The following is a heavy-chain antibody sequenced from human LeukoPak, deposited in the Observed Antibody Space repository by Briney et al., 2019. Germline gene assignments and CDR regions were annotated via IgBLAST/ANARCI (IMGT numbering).Heavy chain of an antibody. Sequence: PSESLSLTCAVYGASFSGYYWAWIRQPPGKGLEWIGEIHSSGDTNYSPSLKSRVIISGDSSTNQFPLKLPSLTDADTAIYYCARGALIVYAFDIWGQGALVTVSS. CDR2: IHSSGDT. V-gene: IGHV4-34*01. CDR1: GASFSGYY. D-gene: IGHD1-26*01. J-gene: IGHJ3*02. CDR3: ARGALIVYAFDI.